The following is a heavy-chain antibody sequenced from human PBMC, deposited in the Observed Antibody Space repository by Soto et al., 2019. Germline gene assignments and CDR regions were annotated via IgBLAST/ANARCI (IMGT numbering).Heavy chain of an antibody. CDR1: GASIRGFY. V-gene: IGHV4-4*07. CDR3: VRDGTKTLRDWFDP. D-gene: IGHD1-1*01. CDR2: IYSTGTT. J-gene: IGHJ5*02. Sequence: QVQLQESGPGLVKPSETLSLTCTVSGASIRGFYWSWIRKSAGKGLEWIGRIYSTGTTYYNPSLKSRVMMSVDTSKQQFSLKLRSVTAADTAVYYCVRDGTKTLRDWFDPWGQGISVTVSS.